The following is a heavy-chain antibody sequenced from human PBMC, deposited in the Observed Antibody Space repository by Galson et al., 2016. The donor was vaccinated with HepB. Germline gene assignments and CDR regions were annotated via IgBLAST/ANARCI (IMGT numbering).Heavy chain of an antibody. CDR3: ARDGGWLKADGRPTAFDI. CDR2: VIPIMSKS. D-gene: IGHD5-24*01. Sequence: SVKVSCKASEGPFESYAITWVRQAPGQGLEWMGGVIPIMSKSNYAQKFQGRVTITADEFATTVYMELTSLRFDDSAIYYCARDGGWLKADGRPTAFDIWGRGTLVTVSS. V-gene: IGHV1-69*13. CDR1: EGPFESYA. J-gene: IGHJ3*02.